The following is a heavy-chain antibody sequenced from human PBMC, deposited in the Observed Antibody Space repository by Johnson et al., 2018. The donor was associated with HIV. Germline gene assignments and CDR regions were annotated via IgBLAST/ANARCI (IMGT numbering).Heavy chain of an antibody. D-gene: IGHD1-26*01. Sequence: EVQLVESGGGLVKPGGSLRLSCAASGFTFSNAWMSWVRQAPGKGLEWVGRIKSLQDGGTTDYSAPVRGRFTISRDDSKNTLYLLMNSLKTEDTAVYYCTTGPVGATKGGGAFDTWGQGTRVTVSS. CDR3: TTGPVGATKGGGAFDT. CDR2: IKSLQDGGTT. CDR1: GFTFSNAW. J-gene: IGHJ3*02. V-gene: IGHV3-15*01.